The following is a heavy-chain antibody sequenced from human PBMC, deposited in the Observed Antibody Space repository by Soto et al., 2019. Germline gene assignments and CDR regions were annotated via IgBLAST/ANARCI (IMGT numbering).Heavy chain of an antibody. CDR2: IYYSGST. V-gene: IGHV4-59*01. D-gene: IGHD1-1*01. Sequence: SETLSLTCTVSGGSISSYYWSWIRQPPGKGLEWIGYIYYSGSTNYNPSLKSRVTISVDTSKNQFSLKLSSVTAADTAVYYCARVSVGNWNSLDYWGQGTLVTVSS. CDR1: GGSISSYY. CDR3: ARVSVGNWNSLDY. J-gene: IGHJ4*02.